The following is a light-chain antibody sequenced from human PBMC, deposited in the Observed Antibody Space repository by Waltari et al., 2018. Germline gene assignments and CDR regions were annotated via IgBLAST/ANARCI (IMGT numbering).Light chain of an antibody. CDR1: SPNLASGYD. J-gene: IGLJ1*01. V-gene: IGLV1-40*01. CDR3: QSYDSSLAGSGV. Sequence: QSVLTQPPSVSGAPGPHVTVSCTVSSPNLASGYDVHWYQQPPGRAPKLLIYANDFRPSGVPDRFSGSKSGTSASLAIAGLQAEDEANYYCQSYDSSLAGSGVFGTGTKVTVL. CDR2: AND.